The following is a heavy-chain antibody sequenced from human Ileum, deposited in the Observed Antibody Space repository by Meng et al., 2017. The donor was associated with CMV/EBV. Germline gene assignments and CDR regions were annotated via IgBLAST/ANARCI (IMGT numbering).Heavy chain of an antibody. Sequence: GESLKISCAASGFTVSSDYMSWVRQAPGKGLEWVSVIYSGGSTYYADSVKGRFTISRDNSKNTLYLQMNSLRAEDTAVYYCARSQVNWGQGTLVTVSS. D-gene: IGHD2-21*01. CDR3: ARSQVN. J-gene: IGHJ4*02. CDR2: IYSGGST. CDR1: GFTVSSDY. V-gene: IGHV3-66*02.